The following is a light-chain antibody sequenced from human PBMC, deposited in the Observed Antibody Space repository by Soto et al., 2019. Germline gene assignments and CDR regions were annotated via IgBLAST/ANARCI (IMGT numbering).Light chain of an antibody. CDR2: KIS. CDR1: QSLLHSDGNTY. CDR3: MQATYYPPYT. V-gene: IGKV2-24*01. J-gene: IGKJ2*01. Sequence: LVLTQTPLSSPVTLGQPASISCRSSQSLLHSDGNTYLSWLQQRPGQPPRLLIYKISNRLSGVPDRCSGSGAGTDFTLKISRVEADDVGVYYCMQATYYPPYTFGQGTKLEI.